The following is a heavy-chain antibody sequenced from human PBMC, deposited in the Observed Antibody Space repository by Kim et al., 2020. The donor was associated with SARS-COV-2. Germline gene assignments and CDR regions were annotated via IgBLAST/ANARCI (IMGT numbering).Heavy chain of an antibody. CDR3: ARHGVAAAPGS. V-gene: IGHV5-10-1*01. CDR2: T. D-gene: IGHD6-13*01. J-gene: IGHJ5*02. Sequence: TNYSPSFQGHVTISADKSIRTAYLQWSSLKASDTAMYYCARHGVAAAPGSWGQGTLVTVSS.